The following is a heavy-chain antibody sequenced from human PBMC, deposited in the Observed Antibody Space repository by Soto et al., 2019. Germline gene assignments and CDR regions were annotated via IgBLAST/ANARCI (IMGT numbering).Heavy chain of an antibody. D-gene: IGHD6-13*01. CDR3: AKDIKMGSSSWHFYYGMDV. CDR2: ISWDGGST. J-gene: IGHJ6*02. CDR1: GFTFDDYT. Sequence: GGSLRLSCAASGFTFDDYTMHWVRQAPGKGLEWVSLISWDGGSTYYADSVKGRFTISRDNSKNSLYLQMNSLRTEDTALYYCAKDIKMGSSSWHFYYGMDVWGQGTTVTVSS. V-gene: IGHV3-43*01.